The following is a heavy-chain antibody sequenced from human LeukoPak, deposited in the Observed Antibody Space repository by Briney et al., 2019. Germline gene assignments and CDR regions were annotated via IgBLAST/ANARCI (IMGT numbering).Heavy chain of an antibody. J-gene: IGHJ4*02. V-gene: IGHV4-4*07. CDR3: ARALNPLPGTHYFDY. D-gene: IGHD2-15*01. CDR2: INISEST. Sequence: PSDTLSLTCTVSGASINSHYWSWIRQPAGKGLEWIGRINISESTTYNSSLQSRVTMSVDTSTNQFSLKLTSVTAADTAVYYCARALNPLPGTHYFDYWGQGTLVTVSS. CDR1: GASINSHY.